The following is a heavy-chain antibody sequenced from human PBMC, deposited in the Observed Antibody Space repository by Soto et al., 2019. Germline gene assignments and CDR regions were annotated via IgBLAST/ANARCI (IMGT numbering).Heavy chain of an antibody. CDR1: GFTFSSYA. V-gene: IGHV3-23*01. D-gene: IGHD7-27*01. Sequence: GGSLRLSCAASGFTFSSYAMSWVRQAPGKGLEWVSAISGSGGSTYYADSVKGRFTISRDNSKNTLYLQMNSLRAEDTAVYYCAKDNWGSFYYYYYGMDVWGQGTTVTVSS. J-gene: IGHJ6*02. CDR3: AKDNWGSFYYYYYGMDV. CDR2: ISGSGGST.